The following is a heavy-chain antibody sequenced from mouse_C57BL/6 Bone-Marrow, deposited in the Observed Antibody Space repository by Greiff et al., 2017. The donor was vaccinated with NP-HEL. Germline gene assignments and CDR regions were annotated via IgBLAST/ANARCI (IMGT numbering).Heavy chain of an antibody. CDR3: ARHYYSNSGLAY. D-gene: IGHD2-5*01. J-gene: IGHJ3*01. CDR1: GYPFPEYT. V-gene: IGHV1-62-2*01. Sequence: VQLQQSGAELVKPGASVKLSCKASGYPFPEYTIHWVKQRSGQGLGWFGWFYPGSGSIKYNEKFKDKATLTADKSSSTVYMELRRLTSEDSAVYFCARHYYSNSGLAYWGQGTLVTVSA. CDR2: FYPGSGSI.